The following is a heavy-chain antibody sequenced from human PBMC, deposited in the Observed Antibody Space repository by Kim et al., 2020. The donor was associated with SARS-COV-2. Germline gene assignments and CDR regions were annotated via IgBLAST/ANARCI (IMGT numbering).Heavy chain of an antibody. J-gene: IGHJ6*02. D-gene: IGHD3-22*01. CDR3: ARAPRRTMIVVVITTSLYYYYGRDV. CDR1: GYTFTSYD. V-gene: IGHV1-8*01. Sequence: ASVKVSCKASGYTFTSYDINWVRQATGQGLEWMGWMNPNSGNTGYAQKFQGRVTMTRNTSISTAYMELSSLRSEDTAVYYCARAPRRTMIVVVITTSLYYYYGRDVWGQGTTVTVSS. CDR2: MNPNSGNT.